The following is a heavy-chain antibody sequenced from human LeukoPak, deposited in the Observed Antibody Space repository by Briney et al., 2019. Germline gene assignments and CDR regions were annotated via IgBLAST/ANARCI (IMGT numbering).Heavy chain of an antibody. CDR3: ARDPGRGYTYGYGFDY. Sequence: PGGSLRLSCAASRFTFSNCGMHWVRQAPGKGLEWVAVIWYDGSNKYYADSVKGRFTISRDNSKNTLYLQMNSLRAEDTAVYYCARDPGRGYTYGYGFDYWGQGTLVTVSS. CDR1: RFTFSNCG. CDR2: IWYDGSNK. V-gene: IGHV3-33*01. J-gene: IGHJ4*02. D-gene: IGHD5-18*01.